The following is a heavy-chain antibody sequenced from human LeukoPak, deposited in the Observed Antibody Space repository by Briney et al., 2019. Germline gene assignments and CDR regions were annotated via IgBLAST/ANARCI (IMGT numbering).Heavy chain of an antibody. Sequence: GGSLRLSCAASGFTFSTSAMLWVRQAPGKGLEWVALISSDGSNKYYADSVKGRFTISRDNSKNTLYLQMNSLRAEDTAVYYCARDMEPPRGHFDYWGQGTLVTVSS. CDR2: ISSDGSNK. V-gene: IGHV3-30*04. J-gene: IGHJ4*02. CDR3: ARDMEPPRGHFDY. CDR1: GFTFSTSA. D-gene: IGHD1-26*01.